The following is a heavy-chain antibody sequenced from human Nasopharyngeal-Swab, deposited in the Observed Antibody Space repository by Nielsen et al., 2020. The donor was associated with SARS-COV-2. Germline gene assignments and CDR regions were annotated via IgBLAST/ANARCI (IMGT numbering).Heavy chain of an antibody. CDR3: ARAGRVGDAYTGLDV. CDR2: INHNERT. J-gene: IGHJ6*02. CDR1: GGSFNGFY. D-gene: IGHD5-24*01. V-gene: IGHV4-34*01. Sequence: SETLSLTCSVSGGSFNGFYWNWIRQAPGKGLEWIGEINHNERTNYNPSLKSRIAMLVDTSNNQVSLKVSSVSAGDTAVYYCARAGRVGDAYTGLDVWGQGTTVTVS.